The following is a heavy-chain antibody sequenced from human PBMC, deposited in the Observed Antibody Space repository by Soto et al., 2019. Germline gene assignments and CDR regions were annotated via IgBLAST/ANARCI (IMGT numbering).Heavy chain of an antibody. CDR3: AKAAGGNCGSGCYLHFTS. Sequence: EVQLLESGGGLVQPGGSLRLSCAASGFTFSDYAMSWVRQTPGKGLEWVSSVVGSGDRTYYPDPVRGRFTISRDNSKNTLYLQMDSLGAEDTALYYCAKAAGGNCGSGCYLHFTSWGQGTLVTVSS. CDR1: GFTFSDYA. J-gene: IGHJ4*02. CDR2: VVGSGDRT. V-gene: IGHV3-23*01. D-gene: IGHD2-21*02.